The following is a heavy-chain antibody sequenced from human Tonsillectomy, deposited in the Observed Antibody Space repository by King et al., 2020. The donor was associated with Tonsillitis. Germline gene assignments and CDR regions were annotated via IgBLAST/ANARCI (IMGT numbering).Heavy chain of an antibody. CDR3: VREMLYGFHAFDL. V-gene: IGHV3-9*01. J-gene: IGHJ3*01. CDR2: ISWTSGKI. CDR1: GFPFGDYA. Sequence: VQLVESGGGLGQPGRSLRLSCAASGFPFGDYAMHWVRQVPGKGLEWVSGISWTSGKIDYADSVKGRFTISRDNARNSLYLQMGSLRAADTALYYCVREMLYGFHAFDLWGRGTLVTVSS. D-gene: IGHD3-10*01.